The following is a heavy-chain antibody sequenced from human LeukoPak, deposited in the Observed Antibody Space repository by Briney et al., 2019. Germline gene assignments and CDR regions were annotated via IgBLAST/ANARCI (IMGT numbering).Heavy chain of an antibody. D-gene: IGHD2-21*02. V-gene: IGHV3-21*01. J-gene: IGHJ4*02. CDR3: ARDAPICGGNCYIQY. CDR2: ISSSSSYI. CDR1: GFTFSSYT. Sequence: GGSLRLSCAASGFTFSSYTMNWVRQAPGKGLEWVSSISSSSSYIYYADSLKGRFTISRDNAKNSLYLQMNSLRAEDTAVYYCARDAPICGGNCYIQYWGQGTLVIVSS.